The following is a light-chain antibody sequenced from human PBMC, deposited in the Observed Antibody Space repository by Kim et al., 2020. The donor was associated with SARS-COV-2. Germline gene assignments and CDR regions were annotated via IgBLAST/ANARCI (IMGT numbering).Light chain of an antibody. CDR2: GAS. J-gene: IGKJ2*01. CDR3: QEYSNPPPYT. Sequence: SRGEGAPLSVKARHNIPRNYVAWYHQKPGQSPRLLIYGASSRATGIPDRFSGSGSGTDFTLSISRLEPDVFAVYYCQEYSNPPPYTFGQGTKLEI. CDR1: HNIPRNY. V-gene: IGKV3-20*01.